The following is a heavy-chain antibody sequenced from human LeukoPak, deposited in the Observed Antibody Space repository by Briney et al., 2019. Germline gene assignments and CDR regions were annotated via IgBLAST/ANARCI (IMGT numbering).Heavy chain of an antibody. Sequence: SETLSLTCTVSGGPISSDNYYWGWIRQPPGKGLEWIGSIYYSGTTYYNPSLKSRVTISVDSSKNQFSLRLSSVTAADTAVYYCARRFLRTNGFDIWGQGTMVTVSS. CDR3: ARRFLRTNGFDI. V-gene: IGHV4-39*01. J-gene: IGHJ3*02. D-gene: IGHD2/OR15-2a*01. CDR1: GGPISSDNYY. CDR2: IYYSGTT.